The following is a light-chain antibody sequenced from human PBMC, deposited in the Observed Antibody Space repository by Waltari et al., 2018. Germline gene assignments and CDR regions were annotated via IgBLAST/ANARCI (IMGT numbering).Light chain of an antibody. Sequence: QSVLTQPPSVSASPGQKVTISCSGTSSNIGDNFLSWYQQLSAAAPKILIYYNYKRPSGIPDRFAGSKSGTSATLAISGLQPGDEADYFCGTWDNSLNSGVFGGGTKVTVL. V-gene: IGLV1-51*01. CDR1: SSNIGDNF. J-gene: IGLJ2*01. CDR3: GTWDNSLNSGV. CDR2: YNY.